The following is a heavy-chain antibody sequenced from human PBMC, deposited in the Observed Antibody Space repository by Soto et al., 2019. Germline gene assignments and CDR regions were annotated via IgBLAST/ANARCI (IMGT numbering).Heavy chain of an antibody. CDR2: INHSGST. D-gene: IGHD2-15*01. V-gene: IGHV4-34*01. Sequence: QVQLQQWGAGLLKPSETLSLTCAVYGGSFSGYYWSWIRQPPGKGLEWIGEINHSGSTNYNPSLKSRVTRSVDTSKNQFSLKLSSVTAADTAVYYCARDRRVVVAATYLAHDGMDVWGQGTTVTVSS. CDR1: GGSFSGYY. J-gene: IGHJ6*02. CDR3: ARDRRVVVAATYLAHDGMDV.